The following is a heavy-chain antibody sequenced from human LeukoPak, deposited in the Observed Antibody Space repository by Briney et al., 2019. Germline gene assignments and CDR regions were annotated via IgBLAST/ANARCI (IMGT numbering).Heavy chain of an antibody. J-gene: IGHJ4*02. CDR1: GFTFSSYA. CDR3: ARDEPPSIDPEWLLAY. Sequence: GSLRLSCAASGFTFSSYAMHWVRQAPGKGLEWVAVISYDGSNKYYADSVKGRFTISGDNSKNTLYLQMNSLRAEDTAVYYCARDEPPSIDPEWLLAYWGQGTLVTVPS. V-gene: IGHV3-30-3*01. D-gene: IGHD3-3*01. CDR2: ISYDGSNK.